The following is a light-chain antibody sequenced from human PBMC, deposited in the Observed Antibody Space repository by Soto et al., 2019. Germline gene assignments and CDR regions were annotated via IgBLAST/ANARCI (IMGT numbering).Light chain of an antibody. V-gene: IGKV3-11*01. Sequence: EIVLTQSPATLSLYPGERATLSCRASQSVGSNLVWYQQKPGQAPRLLIHGASNRATGIPARFSGSGSGTDFTLTISSLEPEDFAVYYCQQRSSWPPLFGQGTRLEIK. CDR2: GAS. J-gene: IGKJ5*01. CDR1: QSVGSN. CDR3: QQRSSWPPL.